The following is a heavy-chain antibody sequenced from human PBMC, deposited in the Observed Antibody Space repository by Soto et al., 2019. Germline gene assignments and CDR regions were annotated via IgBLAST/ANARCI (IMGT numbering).Heavy chain of an antibody. CDR3: ANGDY. V-gene: IGHV4-31*03. J-gene: IGHJ4*02. CDR2: IYHSGST. Sequence: QGQLQESGPRLVKPSQTLSLTCTFSGDSITSGGCYWSWIRQHLGKGLEWIGYIYHSGSTYYTPSLKSRVTMSIDTSKNQFSLNLRSVTVADTAVYYCANGDYWGQGVLVTVSS. CDR1: GDSITSGGCY.